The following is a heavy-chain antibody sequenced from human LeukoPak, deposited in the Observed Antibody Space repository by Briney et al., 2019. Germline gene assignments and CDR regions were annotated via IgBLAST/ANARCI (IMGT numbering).Heavy chain of an antibody. CDR1: GGSISSYY. CDR3: ARMPEAFDY. CDR2: IYYSGST. D-gene: IGHD2-2*01. V-gene: IGHV4-59*08. J-gene: IGHJ4*02. Sequence: SETLSLTCTVSGGSISSYYRSWIRQPPGKGLEWIGYIYYSGSTNYNPSLKSRVTISVDTSKNQFSLKLSSVTAADTAVYYCARMPEAFDYWGQGTLVTVSS.